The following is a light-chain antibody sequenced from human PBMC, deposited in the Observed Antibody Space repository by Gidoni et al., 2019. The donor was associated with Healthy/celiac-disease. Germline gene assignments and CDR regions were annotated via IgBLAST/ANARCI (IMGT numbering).Light chain of an antibody. J-gene: IGKJ2*01. CDR1: QDISNY. V-gene: IGKV1-33*01. CDR2: DAS. CDR3: QQYDNLPYT. Sequence: DIQMTQSPSSLSASVGDRVTITCQASQDISNYLNWYQQKPGKAPKLLIYDASNLETGVPSRFSGSGSWTDFTFTISSLQPEDIATYYCQQYDNLPYTFGQGTKLELK.